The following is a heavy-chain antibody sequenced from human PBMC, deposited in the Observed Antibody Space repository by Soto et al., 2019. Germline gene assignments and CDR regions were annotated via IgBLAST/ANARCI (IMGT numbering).Heavy chain of an antibody. CDR3: ARSPREWTSNNWFDP. CDR1: GYTLTGYY. Sequence: XSVKATCKASGYTLTGYYMHWVRQAPGQGLEWMGWINPNSGGTNYAQKFQGRVTMTRDTSISTAYMELSRLRYDDKAVYYCARSPREWTSNNWFDPWG. D-gene: IGHD3-3*01. CDR2: INPNSGGT. J-gene: IGHJ5*02. V-gene: IGHV1-2*02.